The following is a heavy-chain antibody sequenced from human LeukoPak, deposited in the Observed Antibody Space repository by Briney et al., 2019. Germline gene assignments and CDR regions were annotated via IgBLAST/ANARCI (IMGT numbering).Heavy chain of an antibody. CDR2: INHSGST. Sequence: SETLSLTCTVYGGSFSGYYWSWIRQPPGKGLEWIGEINHSGSTNYNPSLKSRVTISVDTSKNQFSLKLSSVTAADTAVYYCARGQPPHLRYWGQGTLVTVSS. J-gene: IGHJ4*02. CDR1: GGSFSGYY. V-gene: IGHV4-34*01. CDR3: ARGQPPHLRY.